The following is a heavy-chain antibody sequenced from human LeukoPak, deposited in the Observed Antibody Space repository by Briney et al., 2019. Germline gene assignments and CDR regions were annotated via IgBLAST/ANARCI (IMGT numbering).Heavy chain of an antibody. CDR2: ISNNGRNK. CDR3: TRDLSGHYSIDY. J-gene: IGHJ4*02. D-gene: IGHD3-22*01. CDR1: GFTFSSYA. V-gene: IGHV3-30*04. Sequence: GGSLRLSCAASGFTFSSYAIHWVRQAPGKGLEWVAFISNNGRNKDYADSVKGRFTISRDNSNNTLYLQVNSLRPEDAAVYYCTRDLSGHYSIDYWGLGTLVTVSS.